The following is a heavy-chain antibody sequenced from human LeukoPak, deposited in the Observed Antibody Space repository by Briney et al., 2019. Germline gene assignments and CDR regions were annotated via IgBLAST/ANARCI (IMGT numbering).Heavy chain of an antibody. CDR2: INHSGST. CDR3: AREYRGSGSFIYYYYYMDV. V-gene: IGHV4-34*01. J-gene: IGHJ6*03. CDR1: GGSFSGYY. D-gene: IGHD3-10*01. Sequence: SETLSLACAVYGGSFSGYYWSWIRQPPGKGLEWIGEINHSGSTNYNPSLKSRVTMSVDTSKNQFSLKLSSVTAADTAVYYCAREYRGSGSFIYYYYYMDVWGKGTTVTISS.